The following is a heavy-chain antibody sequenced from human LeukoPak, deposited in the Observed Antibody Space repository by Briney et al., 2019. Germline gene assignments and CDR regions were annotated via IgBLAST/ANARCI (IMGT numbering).Heavy chain of an antibody. D-gene: IGHD1-14*01. Sequence: SETLSLTCTVSGGSISSYYWSWIRQPPGKGLEWIGYIYYSGSTNYNPSLKSRVTISVDTSKNQFSLKLSSVTAADTAVYYCARNRVRWFDPWGQGTLVTVSS. CDR2: IYYSGST. J-gene: IGHJ5*02. V-gene: IGHV4-59*01. CDR3: ARNRVRWFDP. CDR1: GGSISSYY.